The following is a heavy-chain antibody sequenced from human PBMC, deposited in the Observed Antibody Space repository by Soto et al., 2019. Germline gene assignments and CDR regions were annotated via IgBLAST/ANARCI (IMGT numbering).Heavy chain of an antibody. V-gene: IGHV1-18*01. Sequence: VQLVQSGAEVKKPGASVRVSCKASGYTFTSFGLSWVRQAPGQGPEWMGWISPESDKATYAHKFQGRITMPTDTSTTTAYMDLRSLRSDDTAVYYCTRELFFISPSTVTTDAYWGQGTLVSVS. CDR2: ISPESDKA. CDR1: GYTFTSFG. J-gene: IGHJ4*02. D-gene: IGHD4-17*01. CDR3: TRELFFISPSTVTTDAY.